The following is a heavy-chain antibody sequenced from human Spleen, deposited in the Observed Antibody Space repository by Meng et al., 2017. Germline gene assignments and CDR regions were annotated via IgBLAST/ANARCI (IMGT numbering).Heavy chain of an antibody. CDR3: ARDLRDYGLDL. V-gene: IGHV3-23*01. CDR2: IRGSGTKT. J-gene: IGHJ6*02. Sequence: ETLSLTCTVSGVSIYTTSCYWGWVRQAPGKGLEWVSAIRGSGTKTYYADSLKGRLTISRDNSKNLLSLQVNSLRAEDTAIYYCARDLRDYGLDLWGQGTTVTVSS. CDR1: GVSIYTTSCY.